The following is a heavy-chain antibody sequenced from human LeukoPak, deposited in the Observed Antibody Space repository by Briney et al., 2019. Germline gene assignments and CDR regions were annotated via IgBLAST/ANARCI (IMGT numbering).Heavy chain of an antibody. J-gene: IGHJ4*02. CDR3: ARGRDYDYVWGSYRPYYFDY. Sequence: SETLSLTCAVSGYSISSGYYWGWIRQPPGKGLEWIGSIYHSGSTYYSPSLKSRVTISVDTSKNQFSLKLSSVTAADTAVYYCARGRDYDYVWGSYRPYYFDYWGQGTLVTVSS. CDR2: IYHSGST. V-gene: IGHV4-38-2*01. CDR1: GYSISSGYY. D-gene: IGHD3-16*02.